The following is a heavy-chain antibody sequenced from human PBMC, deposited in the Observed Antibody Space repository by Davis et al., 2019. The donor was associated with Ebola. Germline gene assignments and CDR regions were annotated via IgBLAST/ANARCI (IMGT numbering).Heavy chain of an antibody. CDR1: GYNFITYW. V-gene: IGHV5-51*01. Sequence: GESLKISCKGSGYNFITYWIGWVRQMPGRGLQWMGIIYPDDSDTTYSPSFQGQITISADRSISTAHLQWSSLKASDTAMYYCALLPYRSTWNDGFDIWGQGTVVIVSS. CDR3: ALLPYRSTWNDGFDI. CDR2: IYPDDSDT. D-gene: IGHD6-19*01. J-gene: IGHJ3*02.